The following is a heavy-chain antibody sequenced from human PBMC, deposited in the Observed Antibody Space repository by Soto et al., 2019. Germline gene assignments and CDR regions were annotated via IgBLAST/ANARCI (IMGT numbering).Heavy chain of an antibody. D-gene: IGHD3-16*01. CDR3: AREGERPDY. CDR2: INHSGST. Sequence: QVQLHQWGAGLLKPSETLSLTCVVYGESMSGYHWSWIRQSPGKGLEWIGEINHSGSTDYNPSLKSRVTISIDTSKNQFSLNLTSVTDADTAVYYCAREGERPDYWGQGTLVTVSS. J-gene: IGHJ1*01. CDR1: GESMSGYH. V-gene: IGHV4-34*01.